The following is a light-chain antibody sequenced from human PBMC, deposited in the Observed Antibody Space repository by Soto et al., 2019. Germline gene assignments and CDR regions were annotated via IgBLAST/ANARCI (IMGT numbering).Light chain of an antibody. Sequence: QAVVTQEPSLTVSPGGTVTLTCGSSTGTLTSGYFPYWFQQKPGQAPRALIFDTSNKHSWTPARFSGSLLGGKAALTLSGAQPEDGAHYFCLLYYSGARVFGGGTKVTVL. CDR3: LLYYSGARV. J-gene: IGLJ2*01. V-gene: IGLV7-46*01. CDR1: TGTLTSGYF. CDR2: DTS.